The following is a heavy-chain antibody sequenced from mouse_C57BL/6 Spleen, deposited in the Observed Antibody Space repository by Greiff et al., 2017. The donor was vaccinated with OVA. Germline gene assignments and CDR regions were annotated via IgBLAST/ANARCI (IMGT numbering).Heavy chain of an antibody. CDR1: GYTFTDYY. CDR2: INPNNGGT. V-gene: IGHV1-26*01. CDR3: ARQALQRTGTWGFAY. Sequence: EVQLQQSGPELVKPGASVKISCKASGYTFTDYYMNWVKQSPGKSLEWIGDINPNNGGTSYNQKFKGKATLTVDKSSSTAYMELRSLTSEDSAVYYCARQALQRTGTWGFAYWGQGTLVTVSA. D-gene: IGHD4-1*01. J-gene: IGHJ3*01.